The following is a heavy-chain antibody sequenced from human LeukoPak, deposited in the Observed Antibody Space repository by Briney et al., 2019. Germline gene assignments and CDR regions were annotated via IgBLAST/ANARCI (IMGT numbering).Heavy chain of an antibody. D-gene: IGHD3-10*01. V-gene: IGHV1-69*13. Sequence: GASVKVSCKASGGTFSSYAISWVRQAPGQGLEWMGGIIPIFGTANYAQKFQGRVTITADESTSTAYMELSSLRSEDTAVYYCARVHYYGSGSRSLGYYYYMDVWGKGTTVTISS. CDR2: IIPIFGTA. CDR3: ARVHYYGSGSRSLGYYYYMDV. CDR1: GGTFSSYA. J-gene: IGHJ6*03.